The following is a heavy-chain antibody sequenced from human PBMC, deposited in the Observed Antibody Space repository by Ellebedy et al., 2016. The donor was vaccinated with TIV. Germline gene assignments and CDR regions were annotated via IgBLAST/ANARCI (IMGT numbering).Heavy chain of an antibody. Sequence: GESLKISCAASGFTFSSSNMNWVRQALGKGLEWVSYISSSSDAIYYADSVKGRFTISRGNAKNSLFLQMNSLRDEDTAVYYCVRGVGPWGPGTLVTVSA. V-gene: IGHV3-48*02. CDR3: VRGVGP. CDR2: ISSSSDAI. J-gene: IGHJ5*02. CDR1: GFTFSSSN. D-gene: IGHD1-26*01.